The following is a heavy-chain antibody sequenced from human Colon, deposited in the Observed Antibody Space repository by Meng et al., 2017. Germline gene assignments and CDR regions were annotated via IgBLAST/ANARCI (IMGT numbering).Heavy chain of an antibody. CDR1: GFTFSDHY. V-gene: IGHV3-72*01. J-gene: IGHJ4*02. CDR3: TRVFCSGGTCYLGDS. Sequence: GGSLRLSCAASGFTFSDHYMDWVRQAPGKGLEWVGRIRNAGNGYTTDYAASVSGRFTISRDDSNKSLYLQMNTLKTEDTAVYDCTRVFCSGGTCYLGDSWGQGTLVTVSS. D-gene: IGHD2-15*01. CDR2: IRNAGNGYTT.